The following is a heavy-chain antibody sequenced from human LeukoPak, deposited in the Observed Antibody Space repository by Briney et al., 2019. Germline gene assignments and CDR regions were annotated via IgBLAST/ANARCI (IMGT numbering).Heavy chain of an antibody. V-gene: IGHV4-30-4*07. D-gene: IGHD6-19*01. CDR1: GGSVSSGGYA. Sequence: SETLSLTCAGSGGSVSSGGYAWSWIRQPPGKGLEWIGYIYYRGMTFFSPSLKSRVSISVDRSKNQFSLNLTSVTAADTAVYYCVRGDYSSGWHLDYWGQGTLVTVSS. J-gene: IGHJ4*02. CDR3: VRGDYSSGWHLDY. CDR2: IYYRGMT.